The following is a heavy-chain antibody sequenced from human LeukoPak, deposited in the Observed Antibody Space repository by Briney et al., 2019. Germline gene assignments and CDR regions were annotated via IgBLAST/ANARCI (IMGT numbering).Heavy chain of an antibody. CDR3: ARAYGDYFDY. D-gene: IGHD4-17*01. Sequence: PGGSLRLSSAASGFTFSSYDMHWVRQVTGKSLEWVSTIGTAGDTKYPGSVKGRFTISRENAKNSLYLQMNSLRAGDTAVYYCARAYGDYFDYWGQGTLVTVSS. V-gene: IGHV3-13*04. CDR1: GFTFSSYD. CDR2: IGTAGDT. J-gene: IGHJ4*02.